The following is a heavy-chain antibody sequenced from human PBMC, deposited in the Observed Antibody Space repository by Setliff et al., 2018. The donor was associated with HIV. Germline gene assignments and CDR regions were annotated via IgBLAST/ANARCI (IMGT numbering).Heavy chain of an antibody. Sequence: PGGSLRLSCAASGFTLSNYGMHWVRQAPGKGLEWVAVIWYDGSNKYYADSVKGRFTISRDNAKNSLHLQMNSLRAEDTALYYCAKDWVKGRDIAQAVDAFDIWGQGTMVTVSS. CDR3: AKDWVKGRDIAQAVDAFDI. J-gene: IGHJ3*02. CDR2: IWYDGSNK. V-gene: IGHV3-33*03. CDR1: GFTLSNYG. D-gene: IGHD6-13*01.